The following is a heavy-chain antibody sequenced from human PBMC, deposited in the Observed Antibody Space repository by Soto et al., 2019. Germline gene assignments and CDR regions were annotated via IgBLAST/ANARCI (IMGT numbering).Heavy chain of an antibody. V-gene: IGHV3-53*01. CDR2: IYRGGDT. CDR3: ARGMYGSGSYYIGDAFDM. CDR1: GFTVSYNY. Sequence: EVQLVESGGGLIQPGVSLRLSCAVSGFTVSYNYMNWVRQSPGKGLEWVSVIYRGGDTFYADSVKGRFTISRDNSKNTLYLQMNSLRAEDTAVYYCARGMYGSGSYYIGDAFDMWGQGTMVTVSS. D-gene: IGHD3-10*01. J-gene: IGHJ3*02.